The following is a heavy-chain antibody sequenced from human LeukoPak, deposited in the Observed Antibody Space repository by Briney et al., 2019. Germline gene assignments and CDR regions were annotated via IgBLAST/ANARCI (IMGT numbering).Heavy chain of an antibody. V-gene: IGHV4-31*03. D-gene: IGHD4-11*01. CDR3: ARDSAASNSDWFDP. Sequence: SQTLSLTCTVSGGSISSGGYYWSWIRQFPGKGLEWIGYIHYSGNTFYNPSIKSRVTISVDTSKHPFSLKLSSVTAADTAVYYWARDSAASNSDWFDPWGQGTLVTVSS. J-gene: IGHJ5*02. CDR1: GGSISSGGYY. CDR2: IHYSGNT.